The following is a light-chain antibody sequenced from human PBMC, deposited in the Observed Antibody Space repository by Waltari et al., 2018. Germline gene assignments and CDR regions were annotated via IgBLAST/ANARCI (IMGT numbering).Light chain of an antibody. V-gene: IGLV2-14*01. CDR2: DVT. J-gene: IGLJ3*02. CDR3: SSYTSSSTWV. CDR1: TSDVGSYNY. Sequence: QSALTQPASVSGSPGQSITISCTGTTSDVGSYNYVSWYQQHPVKAPKLMIYDVTKRPSGVSNRFSGSKAGNTASLTISGLQAEDEADYYCSSYTSSSTWVFGGGTKLTVL.